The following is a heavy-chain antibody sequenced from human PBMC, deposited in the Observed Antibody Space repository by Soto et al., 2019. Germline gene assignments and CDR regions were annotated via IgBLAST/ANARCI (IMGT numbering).Heavy chain of an antibody. CDR2: IWYDGSNK. Sequence: GGSLRLSCAASGFTFSSYAMSWVRQAPGKGLEWMALIWYDGSNKYYGDSVKGRFTISRDNSKNTLYLQMNSLRAEDTAVYYCAREYTSSWPLDYWGQGTLVTVSS. V-gene: IGHV3-33*08. J-gene: IGHJ4*02. D-gene: IGHD6-13*01. CDR1: GFTFSSYA. CDR3: AREYTSSWPLDY.